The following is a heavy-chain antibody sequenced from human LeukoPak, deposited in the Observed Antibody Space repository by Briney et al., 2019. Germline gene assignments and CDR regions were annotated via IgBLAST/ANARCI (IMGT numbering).Heavy chain of an antibody. V-gene: IGHV4-59*01. CDR3: ARAYSTTWYSYLDY. Sequence: PSETLSLTCTVSGGSISSYYWSWIRQPPGKGLELLGYIYYSGSTNYNPSLKSRVTISLATSKNQFSLKLRSVTAADTAVYYCARAYSTTWYSYLDYWGQGTLVTVSS. CDR1: GGSISSYY. J-gene: IGHJ4*02. D-gene: IGHD6-13*01. CDR2: IYYSGST.